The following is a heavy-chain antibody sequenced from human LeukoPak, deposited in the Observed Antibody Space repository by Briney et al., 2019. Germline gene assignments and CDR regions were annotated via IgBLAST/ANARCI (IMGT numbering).Heavy chain of an antibody. V-gene: IGHV3-66*01. J-gene: IGHJ4*02. CDR3: AREAGYGSSSQYFDY. Sequence: GGSLRLSCAVSGFTVSGTYMSWVRQAPGKGLEWVSVIYSGGSTCYADSVKGRFTISRDNSKNTLYLQMNSLRAEDTAVYYCAREAGYGSSSQYFDYWGQGTLVTVSS. D-gene: IGHD6-6*01. CDR1: GFTVSGTY. CDR2: IYSGGST.